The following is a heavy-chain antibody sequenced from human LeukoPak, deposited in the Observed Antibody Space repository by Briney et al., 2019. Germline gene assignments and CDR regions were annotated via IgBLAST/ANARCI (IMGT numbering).Heavy chain of an antibody. Sequence: LETLSLTCTVSGGSISSSSYYWGWMRQPPGKGLEGIGSIYYSGSTYYNPSLKSRVTISVDTSKNQFSLKLSSVTAADTAVYYYAGKDSGYDGYYYYMDVWGQGTTVTVSS. CDR3: AGKDSGYDGYYYYMDV. CDR2: IYYSGST. J-gene: IGHJ6*03. CDR1: GGSISSSSYY. V-gene: IGHV4-39*07. D-gene: IGHD5-12*01.